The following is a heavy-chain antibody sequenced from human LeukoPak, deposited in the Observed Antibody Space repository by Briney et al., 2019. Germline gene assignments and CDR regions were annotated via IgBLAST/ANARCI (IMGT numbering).Heavy chain of an antibody. V-gene: IGHV4-59*08. D-gene: IGHD3-22*01. CDR1: GGSISSYY. J-gene: IGHJ4*02. CDR3: ASHTYFYDSSGPLG. CDR2: VHNSGMT. Sequence: PSETLSLTCTVSGGSISSYYWDWIRQPPGKGLEWIGYVHNSGMTSYNPSLKSRVTTSVDTSRKQFSLTLNSVTAADTAVYYCASHTYFYDSSGPLGWGQGTLVTVSS.